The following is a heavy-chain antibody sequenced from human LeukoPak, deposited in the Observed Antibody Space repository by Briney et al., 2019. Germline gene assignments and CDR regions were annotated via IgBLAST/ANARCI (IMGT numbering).Heavy chain of an antibody. CDR2: IYYSGST. J-gene: IGHJ4*02. Sequence: SETLSLTCTVSGGSISIYYWGWIRQPPGKGLEWIGSIYYSGSTYYNPSLNSRVTISLDTSKNQFSLKLRSVTAADTAVFYCARGRPAIWFGEFSPYYFDYWGQGALVTVSS. D-gene: IGHD3-10*01. CDR3: ARGRPAIWFGEFSPYYFDY. V-gene: IGHV4-39*07. CDR1: GGSISIYY.